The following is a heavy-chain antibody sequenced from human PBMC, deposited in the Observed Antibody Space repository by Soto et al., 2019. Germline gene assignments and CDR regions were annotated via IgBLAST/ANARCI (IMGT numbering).Heavy chain of an antibody. CDR2: TYYSENT. CDR1: GGSISSGGYY. CDR3: ARLSSSGWPIDS. D-gene: IGHD6-19*01. J-gene: IGHJ4*02. V-gene: IGHV4-31*03. Sequence: TLYVTCTVSGGSISSGGYYWNWIRRHPGKGLEWIGYTYYSENTYYNPSLNSRITISADTSKNQFSLKLSSVTAADTAVYYCARLSSSGWPIDSWGQGTLVTVSS.